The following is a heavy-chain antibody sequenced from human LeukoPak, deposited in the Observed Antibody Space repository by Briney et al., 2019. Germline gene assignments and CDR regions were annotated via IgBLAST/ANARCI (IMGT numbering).Heavy chain of an antibody. V-gene: IGHV4-59*01. CDR1: GGSISSYY. CDR2: IYYSGST. J-gene: IGHJ5*02. Sequence: SETLSLTCTVSGGSISSYYWSWIRQPPGKGLEWIGYIYYSGSTNYNPSLKSRVTISVDTSKNQFSLKLSSVTAADTAVYYCARGGQWLANWFDPWGQGTLVTVSS. CDR3: ARGGQWLANWFDP. D-gene: IGHD6-19*01.